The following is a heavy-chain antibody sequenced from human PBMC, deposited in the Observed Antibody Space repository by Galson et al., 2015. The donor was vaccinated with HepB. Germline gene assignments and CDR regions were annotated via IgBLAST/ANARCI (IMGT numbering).Heavy chain of an antibody. V-gene: IGHV1-69*13. CDR1: GGTFSSYA. CDR2: IIPIFGTA. J-gene: IGHJ4*02. D-gene: IGHD2-2*01. Sequence: SVKVSCKASGGTFSSYAISWVRQAPGQGLEWMGGIIPIFGTANYAQKFQGRVTITADESTSTAYMELSSLRSEDTAVSYCASLLTVFSSTSCQNDYWGQGSL. CDR3: ASLLTVFSSTSCQNDY.